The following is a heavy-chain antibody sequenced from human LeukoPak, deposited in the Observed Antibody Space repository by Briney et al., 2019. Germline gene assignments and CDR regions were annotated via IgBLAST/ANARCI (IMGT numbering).Heavy chain of an antibody. Sequence: ASVKVSCKVSGYTLTELSMHWVRQAPGKGLEWMGGFDPEDGETIYAQKFQGRVTITADESTSTAYMELSSLRSEDTAVYYCARGDLFTMVRGVKYKYYYYYMDVWGKGTTVTVSS. V-gene: IGHV1-24*01. CDR1: GYTLTELS. CDR3: ARGDLFTMVRGVKYKYYYYYMDV. D-gene: IGHD3-10*01. CDR2: FDPEDGET. J-gene: IGHJ6*03.